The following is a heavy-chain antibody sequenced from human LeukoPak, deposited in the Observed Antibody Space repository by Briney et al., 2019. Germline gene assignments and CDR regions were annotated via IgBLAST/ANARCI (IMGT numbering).Heavy chain of an antibody. CDR3: ARDLRIVGYCSGGSCYDDLDY. CDR2: INPNSGGT. Sequence: ASVKVSCKASGYTFTGYYMHWVRQAPGQVLEWMGWINPNSGGTNYAQKFQGRVTMTRDTSISTAYMELSRLRSDDTAVYYCARDLRIVGYCSGGSCYDDLDYWGQGTLVTVSS. J-gene: IGHJ4*02. V-gene: IGHV1-2*02. CDR1: GYTFTGYY. D-gene: IGHD2-15*01.